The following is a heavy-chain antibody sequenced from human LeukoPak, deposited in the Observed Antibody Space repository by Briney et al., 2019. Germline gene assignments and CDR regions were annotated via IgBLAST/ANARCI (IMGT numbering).Heavy chain of an antibody. V-gene: IGHV3-33*01. J-gene: IGHJ4*02. D-gene: IGHD3-22*01. CDR1: GFTFSSYV. Sequence: GRSLRLSCAASGFTFSSYVMHWVRQAPGKGLEWVAVIWYDGSNKYYADSVKGRFTISRDNSKNTLYLQMNSLRAEDTAVYYCARSAYDSSGYYATGFGDYWGQGTLVTVSS. CDR2: IWYDGSNK. CDR3: ARSAYDSSGYYATGFGDY.